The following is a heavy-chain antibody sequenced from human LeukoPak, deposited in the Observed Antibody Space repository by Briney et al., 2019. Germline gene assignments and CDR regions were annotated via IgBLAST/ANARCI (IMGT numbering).Heavy chain of an antibody. CDR1: GGSIGSSSYY. D-gene: IGHD3-16*01. CDR3: AHFRGGAFDF. CDR2: IYYSGST. Sequence: SETLSLTCTVSGGSIGSSSYYWGWIRQPPGKGLEWIGSIYYSGSTYYNPSLKSRVTISVDTSKNQFALKLSSVTAADTAVYYCAHFRGGAFDFWGQGTMVTVSA. J-gene: IGHJ3*01. V-gene: IGHV4-39*01.